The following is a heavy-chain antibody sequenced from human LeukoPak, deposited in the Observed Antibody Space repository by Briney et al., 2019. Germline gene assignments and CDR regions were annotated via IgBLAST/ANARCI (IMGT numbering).Heavy chain of an antibody. J-gene: IGHJ3*02. D-gene: IGHD6-13*01. V-gene: IGHV3-23*01. CDR1: GFTFSSYA. CDR2: ISGSGGST. Sequence: PGGSLRLSCAASGFTFSSYAMSWVRQAPGKGLEWVSAISGSGGSTYYADSVKGRFTISRDNSKNTLYLQMNSLRAEDTAVYYCAKAYSSSWYDQGAFDIWGRGTMVTVSS. CDR3: AKAYSSSWYDQGAFDI.